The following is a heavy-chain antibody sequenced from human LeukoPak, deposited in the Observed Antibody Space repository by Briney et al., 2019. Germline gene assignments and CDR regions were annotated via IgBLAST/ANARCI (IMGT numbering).Heavy chain of an antibody. D-gene: IGHD1-14*01. V-gene: IGHV3-7*01. Sequence: PGGSLRLSCAASGFTFSSYWISWVRQAPGKGLEWVANIKQDGSEKYYVDSVKGRFTISRDNAENSLYLQMNTLRAEDTAVYYCARGTYYFDYWGQGTLVTVSS. CDR3: ARGTYYFDY. J-gene: IGHJ4*02. CDR1: GFTFSSYW. CDR2: IKQDGSEK.